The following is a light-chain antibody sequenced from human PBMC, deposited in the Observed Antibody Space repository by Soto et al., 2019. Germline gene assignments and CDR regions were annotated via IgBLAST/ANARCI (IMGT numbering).Light chain of an antibody. J-gene: IGKJ1*01. CDR2: GAS. CDR3: QEYNNWPPWT. V-gene: IGKV3-15*01. Sequence: EIVMTQSPATLSVSPGERATLSCRASQSVSSNLAWYQQKPGQAPRLLIYGASTRAADIPARFSGSGSGTEFTLTINSLQSEDFAVYYCQEYNNWPPWTFGQGTKVDNK. CDR1: QSVSSN.